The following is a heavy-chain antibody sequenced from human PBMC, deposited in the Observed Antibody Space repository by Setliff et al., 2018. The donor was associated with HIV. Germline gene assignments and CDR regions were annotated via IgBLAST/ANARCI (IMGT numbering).Heavy chain of an antibody. CDR3: ARQPRWLQFPRYFDY. J-gene: IGHJ4*02. CDR2: LRPSGNT. D-gene: IGHD5-12*01. V-gene: IGHV4-34*01. Sequence: PSETLSLTCAVYGGSFSGYHWSWIRQPPGKGLEWIGSLRPSGNTYYNPSLKSRVTISVDTSKNQFSLNLSSVTAADTAVYYCARQPRWLQFPRYFDYWGQGTLVTVSS. CDR1: GGSFSGYH.